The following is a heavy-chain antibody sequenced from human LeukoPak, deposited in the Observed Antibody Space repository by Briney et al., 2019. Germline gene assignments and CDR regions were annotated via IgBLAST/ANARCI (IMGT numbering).Heavy chain of an antibody. D-gene: IGHD3-22*01. V-gene: IGHV1-2*02. CDR2: IYPHTGST. J-gene: IGHJ4*02. CDR3: ARENTSGYYADY. Sequence: GASVKVSCKASGYTFTDNFMQWVRQAPGRGLEWMGWIYPHTGSTKYVERFQGRVTMTRDTSISTAYMEVRRLRSDDTAVYYCARENTSGYYADYWGQGTLVTVSS. CDR1: GYTFTDNF.